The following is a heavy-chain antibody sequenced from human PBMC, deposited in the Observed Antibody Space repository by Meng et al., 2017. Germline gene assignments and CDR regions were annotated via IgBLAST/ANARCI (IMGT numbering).Heavy chain of an antibody. CDR3: AQTTVTTYSEYFQH. J-gene: IGHJ1*01. CDR1: GYTFTSYG. Sequence: QVQLVQSGSEVRKPGASGKVSCKASGYTFTSYGISWVRQAPGQGLEWMGWISAYNGNTNYAQKLQGRVTMTTDTSTSTAYMELRSLRSDDTAVYYCAQTTVTTYSEYFQHWGQGTLVTVSS. D-gene: IGHD4-11*01. CDR2: ISAYNGNT. V-gene: IGHV1-18*01.